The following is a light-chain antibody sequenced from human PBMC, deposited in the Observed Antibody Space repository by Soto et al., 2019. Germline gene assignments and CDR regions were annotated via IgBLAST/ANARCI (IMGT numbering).Light chain of an antibody. CDR3: TSFTSDNLYV. CDR1: SSDVGSYNL. V-gene: IGLV2-14*02. Sequence: QSALTQPASVSGSPGQSITISCTGTSSDVGSYNLVSWYQQHPGKAPKLMIYHVSNRPSGVSNRFSGSKSGNTASLTISGLQAEDEADYFCTSFTSDNLYVFGTGTKLTVL. J-gene: IGLJ1*01. CDR2: HVS.